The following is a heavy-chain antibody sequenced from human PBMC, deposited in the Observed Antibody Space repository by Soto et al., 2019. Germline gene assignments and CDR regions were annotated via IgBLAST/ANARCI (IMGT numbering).Heavy chain of an antibody. J-gene: IGHJ3*02. Sequence: SETLSLTCTVSGGSISSGDYYWSWIRQPPGKGLEWIGYIYYSGSTYYNPSLKSRVTISVDTSKNQFSLKLSSVTAADTAVYYCARDYNFWSGYETDDAFDIWGQGTMVTVSS. CDR2: IYYSGST. CDR1: GGSISSGDYY. D-gene: IGHD3-3*01. V-gene: IGHV4-30-4*02. CDR3: ARDYNFWSGYETDDAFDI.